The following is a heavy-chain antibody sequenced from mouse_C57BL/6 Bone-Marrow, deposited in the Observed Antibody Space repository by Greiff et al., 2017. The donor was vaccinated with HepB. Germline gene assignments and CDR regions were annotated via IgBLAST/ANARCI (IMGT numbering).Heavy chain of an antibody. J-gene: IGHJ1*03. D-gene: IGHD1-1*01. CDR3: AREFYYYGSSYWYFDV. CDR1: GYTFTSYW. CDR2: IDPNSGGT. V-gene: IGHV1-72*01. Sequence: QVQLKQPGAELVKPGASVKLSCKASGYTFTSYWMHWVKQRPGRGLEWIGRIDPNSGGTKYNEKFKSKATLTVDKPSSTAYMQLSSLTSEDSAVYYCAREFYYYGSSYWYFDVWGTGTTVTVSS.